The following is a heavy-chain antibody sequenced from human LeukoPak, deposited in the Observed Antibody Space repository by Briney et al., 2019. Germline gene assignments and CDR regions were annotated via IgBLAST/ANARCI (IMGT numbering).Heavy chain of an antibody. Sequence: GGSLRLSCAASGFTFSSYAVSWVRQAPGKGLEWVSSISGSGGSTYYGDSVKGRFTISRDNSKNTLYLQMNSLRAEDTAVYYCARDCSSTSCYGDAFDIWGQGTMVTVSS. D-gene: IGHD2-2*01. CDR1: GFTFSSYA. J-gene: IGHJ3*02. CDR2: ISGSGGST. V-gene: IGHV3-23*01. CDR3: ARDCSSTSCYGDAFDI.